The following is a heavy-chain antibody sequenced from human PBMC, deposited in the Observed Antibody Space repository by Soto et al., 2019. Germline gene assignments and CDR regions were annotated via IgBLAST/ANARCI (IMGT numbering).Heavy chain of an antibody. CDR3: ARPYGDYETDAFDI. V-gene: IGHV1-69*12. D-gene: IGHD4-17*01. CDR2: IIPIFGTA. Sequence: QVQLVQSGAEVKKPGSSVKVSCKASGGTFSSYGISWVRQAPGQGLEWMGGIIPIFGTANYAQKFQGRVTVTADESTSTAYMELSSLRCEDTAVYYCARPYGDYETDAFDIWGQGTMVTVSS. CDR1: GGTFSSYG. J-gene: IGHJ3*02.